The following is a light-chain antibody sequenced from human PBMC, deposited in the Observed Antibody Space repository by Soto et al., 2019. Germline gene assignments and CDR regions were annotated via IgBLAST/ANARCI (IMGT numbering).Light chain of an antibody. V-gene: IGLV1-51*01. CDR1: SSNIGSNY. CDR3: ATWDTSLRSVV. CDR2: DNN. J-gene: IGLJ2*01. Sequence: QSALTQPPSVSAATGQNVTISCSGSSSNIGSNYVSWYQQLPGTAPKLLIYDNNKRPSVIPDRFSGSKSGTSATLGITGLQTGDESLYSCATWDTSLRSVVFGGGTKLTVL.